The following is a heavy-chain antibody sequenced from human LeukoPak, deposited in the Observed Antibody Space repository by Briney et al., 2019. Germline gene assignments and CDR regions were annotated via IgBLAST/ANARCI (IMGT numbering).Heavy chain of an antibody. CDR3: TRAPHPRCSSSGCYLDY. D-gene: IGHD2-2*01. Sequence: PGRSLRLSCSTSGFTFGDYAMSWVRQAPGKGLVWVGFIQAKAYGGATKYAASVNGRFSISRDDSQSIANLQMNDLKTEDTAVYYCTRAPHPRCSSSGCYLDYWGQGTLVTVSS. CDR1: GFTFGDYA. V-gene: IGHV3-49*04. J-gene: IGHJ4*02. CDR2: IQAKAYGGAT.